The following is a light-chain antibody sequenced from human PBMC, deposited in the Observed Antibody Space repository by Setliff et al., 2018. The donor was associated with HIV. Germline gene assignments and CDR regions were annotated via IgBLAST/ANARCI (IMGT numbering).Light chain of an antibody. Sequence: QSVLTQPASVSGSPGQSITISCTGAGFDRGSKNFVSWYQQHPGKAPRLIMFDFTKRPSGVSDRFSGSKSDNTASLTISGLQAEDESNYYCCSYVENSRVFGGGTKGTVL. V-gene: IGLV2-23*02. J-gene: IGLJ3*02. CDR2: DFT. CDR3: CSYVENSRV. CDR1: GFDRGSKNF.